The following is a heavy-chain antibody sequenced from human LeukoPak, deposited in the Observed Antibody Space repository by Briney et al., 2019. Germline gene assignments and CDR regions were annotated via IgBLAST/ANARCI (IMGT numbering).Heavy chain of an antibody. D-gene: IGHD2-21*02. CDR2: INHSGCT. Sequence: SETLSLTCAVYGGSFSAFKGYYWSWIRQPPGKGLEWIGEINHSGCTNYSPSLKSRVTISVDTSMKQFSLRLSSVTAADTAVYYCARCDRGGDCYFPDYWGQGTLVTVSS. CDR1: GGSFSAFKGYY. V-gene: IGHV4-34*01. J-gene: IGHJ4*02. CDR3: ARCDRGGDCYFPDY.